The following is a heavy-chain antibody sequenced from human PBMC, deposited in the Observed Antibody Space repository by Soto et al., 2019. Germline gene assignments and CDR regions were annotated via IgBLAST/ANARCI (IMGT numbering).Heavy chain of an antibody. Sequence: QVQLVQSGAEVKKPGSSVKVSCKASGGTFSSYTISWVRQAPGQGLEWMGRIIPILGIANYAQKFQGRVTSTADKSTSTAYMELSSLRSEDTAVYYCASSMVRGVITLWGQGTLVTVSS. D-gene: IGHD3-10*01. J-gene: IGHJ4*02. CDR1: GGTFSSYT. V-gene: IGHV1-69*02. CDR3: ASSMVRGVITL. CDR2: IIPILGIA.